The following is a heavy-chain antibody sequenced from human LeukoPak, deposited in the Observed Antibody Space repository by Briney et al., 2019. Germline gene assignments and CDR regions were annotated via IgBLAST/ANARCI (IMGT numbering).Heavy chain of an antibody. CDR1: GYTFTSYY. CDR2: INPNSGGT. V-gene: IGHV1-2*02. Sequence: ASVKVSCKASGYTFTSYYIHWVRQAPGQGLEWVGLINPNSGGTNYAQKFQGRVTMTRDTSISTAYMELSRLRSDDTAVYYCARGYFGDYVLNWGQGTLITVSS. D-gene: IGHD4-17*01. CDR3: ARGYFGDYVLN. J-gene: IGHJ4*02.